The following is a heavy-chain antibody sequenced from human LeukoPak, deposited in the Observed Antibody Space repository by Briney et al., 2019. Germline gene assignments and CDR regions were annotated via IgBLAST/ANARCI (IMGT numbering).Heavy chain of an antibody. CDR2: ISSSSSYL. V-gene: IGHV3-21*01. CDR3: ARVLYSSGWYEGYDS. D-gene: IGHD6-19*01. J-gene: IGHJ5*01. CDR1: GFTFSSYT. Sequence: GGSLRLSCAASGFTFSSYTMNWVRQAPGKGLEWVSSISSSSSYLYYADSLKGRFTISRDNAKNSLHLQMNSLRAEDTAVYYCARVLYSSGWYEGYDSWGQGTLVTVPS.